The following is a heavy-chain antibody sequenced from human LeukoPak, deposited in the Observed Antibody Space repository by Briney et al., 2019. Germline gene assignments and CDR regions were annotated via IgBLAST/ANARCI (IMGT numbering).Heavy chain of an antibody. V-gene: IGHV3-23*01. Sequence: GGSLRLSCEASGVSFSIYAMRWVRAAPGKGVVWGSSISGNGGSTYYTHSVKGRFIIDRDNYKNTVDMEMASLSAKKTAVLYFVKGGQRCDFWRFDHWGQGILVTVSS. CDR1: GVSFSIYA. CDR2: ISGNGGST. J-gene: IGHJ5*02. CDR3: VKGGQRCDFWRFDH. D-gene: IGHD3-3*01.